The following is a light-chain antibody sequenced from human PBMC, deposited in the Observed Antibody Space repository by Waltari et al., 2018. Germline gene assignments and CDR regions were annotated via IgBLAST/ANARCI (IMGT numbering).Light chain of an antibody. CDR1: GTNTGAGYD. Sequence: QSALTQPPSVSGAPGQRVTISCTGSGTNTGAGYDGNWYQPFPGTAPKLLLYGNNNRPSGVPDRFSASKTGTSASLAITGLQAEDEADYYCQSYDRSLSVVFGGGTKLTVL. CDR3: QSYDRSLSVV. CDR2: GNN. J-gene: IGLJ2*01. V-gene: IGLV1-40*01.